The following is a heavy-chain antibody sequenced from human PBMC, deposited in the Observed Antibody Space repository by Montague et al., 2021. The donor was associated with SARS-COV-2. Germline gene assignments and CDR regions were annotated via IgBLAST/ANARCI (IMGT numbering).Heavy chain of an antibody. D-gene: IGHD1-26*01. J-gene: IGHJ3*01. CDR3: ARVKWELSVGNVFDG. V-gene: IGHV4-39*01. CDR2: IYHSGST. CDR1: GGSISSSSYY. Sequence: SETLSLTCIVSGGSISSSSYYWAWIRQPPGKGLEWIGSIYHSGSTFYNPSLKSRVTMSVDTSKNQFSLKLSPVTAADTAMYYCARVKWELSVGNVFDGWGQGTMVTVSS.